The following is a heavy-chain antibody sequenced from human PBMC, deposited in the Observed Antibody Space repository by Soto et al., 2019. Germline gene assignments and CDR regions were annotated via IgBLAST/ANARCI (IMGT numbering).Heavy chain of an antibody. CDR1: GASLTSYY. CDR2: IYNVGST. CDR3: ARVTSGSTDTYMVSVFDY. D-gene: IGHD5-18*01. J-gene: IGHJ4*02. V-gene: IGHV4-59*01. Sequence: SKSLSPTCTLFGASLTSYYWSWIRQPPGKVLEWIANIYNVGSTNYNTSLKSPVTISVDTSKNQFSLRLSSLTAADTAVYYCARVTSGSTDTYMVSVFDYWGQGILVTVSS.